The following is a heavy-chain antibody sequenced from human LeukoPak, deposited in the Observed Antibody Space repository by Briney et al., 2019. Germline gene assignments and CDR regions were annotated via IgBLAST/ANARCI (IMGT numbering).Heavy chain of an antibody. CDR3: AREYGGSDIGVVIKRHNWFDP. CDR2: IYTSGST. V-gene: IGHV4-61*02. D-gene: IGHD3-3*01. CDR1: GGSISSGSYY. J-gene: IGHJ5*02. Sequence: PSETLSLTCTVSGGSISSGSYYWSWVRQPAGKGLEWIGRIYTSGSTNYNSSLKSRVTISVDTSKNQFSLKLSSVTAADTAVYYCAREYGGSDIGVVIKRHNWFDPWGQGTLVTVSS.